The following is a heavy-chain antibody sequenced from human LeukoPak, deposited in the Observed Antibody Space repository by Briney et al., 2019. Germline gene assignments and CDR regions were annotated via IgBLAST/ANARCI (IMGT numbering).Heavy chain of an antibody. D-gene: IGHD6-13*01. J-gene: IGHJ4*02. Sequence: GGSLRLSCAASGFTFTNAWMTWGRQTPGKGLEWVGRIKRKGGGGTADYASPVKGRFTISRDDSKATMYLQMNSLRAEDTAVFYCAKESVSSWEGVFDYWGQGTLVTVSS. CDR3: AKESVSSWEGVFDY. V-gene: IGHV3-15*01. CDR2: IKRKGGGGTA. CDR1: GFTFTNAW.